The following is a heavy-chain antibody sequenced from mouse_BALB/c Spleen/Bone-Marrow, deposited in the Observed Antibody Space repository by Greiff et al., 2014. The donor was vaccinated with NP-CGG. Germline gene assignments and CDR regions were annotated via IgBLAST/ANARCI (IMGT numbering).Heavy chain of an antibody. J-gene: IGHJ4*01. D-gene: IGHD2-1*01. CDR1: GYTFSSYW. CDR3: ARGNPLYAMDY. V-gene: IGHV1-7*01. Sequence: QVQLKESGAELAKPGASVKMSCQASGYTFSSYWMYWGKKRPGQGLGWIGYINPSTGYTDYNQKFNDKATLTADKSSSTAYMQLSSLTSKDSAVYYCARGNPLYAMDYWGQGTSATVSS. CDR2: INPSTGYT.